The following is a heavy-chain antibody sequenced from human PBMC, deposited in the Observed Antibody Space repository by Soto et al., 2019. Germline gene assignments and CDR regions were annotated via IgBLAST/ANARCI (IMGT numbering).Heavy chain of an antibody. D-gene: IGHD3-10*01. CDR2: IYYRASH. Sequence: PSSTLSLTCTVSDGSISSGGYYWSWIRQHPGKGLEWIGFIYYRASHYYNPSLKGRVTISVDTSKNQFSLKLSAVTDSDTAVYYCARSEGMSPICYFDLWGRGTLVTVSS. CDR3: ARSEGMSPICYFDL. CDR1: DGSISSGGYY. V-gene: IGHV4-31*03. J-gene: IGHJ2*01.